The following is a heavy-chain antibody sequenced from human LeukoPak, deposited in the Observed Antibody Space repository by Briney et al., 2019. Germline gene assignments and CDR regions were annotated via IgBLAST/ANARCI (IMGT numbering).Heavy chain of an antibody. J-gene: IGHJ6*04. CDR1: GFTFDDYA. Sequence: PGRSLRLSCAASGFTFDDYAMHWVRQAPGKGLGWVSGISWNSGSIGYADSVKGRFTISRDNAKNSLYLQMNSLRAEDTALYYCAKVSSVGMDVWGKGTTVTVSS. V-gene: IGHV3-9*01. CDR3: AKVSSVGMDV. D-gene: IGHD6-19*01. CDR2: ISWNSGSI.